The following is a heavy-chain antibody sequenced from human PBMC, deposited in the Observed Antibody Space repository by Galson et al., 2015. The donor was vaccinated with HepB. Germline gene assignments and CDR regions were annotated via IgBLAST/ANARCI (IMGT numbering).Heavy chain of an antibody. D-gene: IGHD4-17*01. J-gene: IGHJ4*02. CDR1: GFTFRSYS. Sequence: SLRLSCAASGFTFRSYSMNWVRQPPGKGLEWVPYISSSGSTMYYADSVEGRFTISRDNAKNSLFLQMNSLRDEDTAVYYCASWVTTDPPCWGQGTLVTVSS. CDR3: ASWVTTDPPC. CDR2: ISSSGSTM. V-gene: IGHV3-48*02.